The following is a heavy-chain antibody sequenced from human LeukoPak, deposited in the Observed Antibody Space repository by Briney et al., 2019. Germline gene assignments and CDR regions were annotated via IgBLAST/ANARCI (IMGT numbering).Heavy chain of an antibody. Sequence: GGSLRLSCAVSGFTASSNYMSWVRQAPGKGLEWVSVIYSDNRTYYADSVKGRFTISRHTSKKTLYLQMNSLRAEDTAVYYCAREVMAKRRAFDIWGQGTVVTVSS. CDR3: AREVMAKRRAFDI. V-gene: IGHV3-53*04. D-gene: IGHD2-8*01. J-gene: IGHJ3*02. CDR2: IYSDNRT. CDR1: GFTASSNY.